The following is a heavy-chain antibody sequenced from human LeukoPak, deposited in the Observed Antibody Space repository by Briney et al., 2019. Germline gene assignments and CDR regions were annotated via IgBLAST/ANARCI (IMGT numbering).Heavy chain of an antibody. CDR3: AKSRSGSANWALRIFDN. CDR1: GFTFRSYA. V-gene: IGHV3-23*01. Sequence: GGSLRLSCTASGFTFRSYAMSWVRQSPARGLEWVASISPGGGTTYYADYVKGRFTISRDNSNNSLFVQMNSLRVEDTAVYFCAKSRSGSANWALRIFDNWGQGTLVTVSS. CDR2: ISPGGGTT. J-gene: IGHJ4*02. D-gene: IGHD1-1*01.